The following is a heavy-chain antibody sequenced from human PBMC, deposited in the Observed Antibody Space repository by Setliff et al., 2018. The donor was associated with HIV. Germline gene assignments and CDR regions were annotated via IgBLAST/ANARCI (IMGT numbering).Heavy chain of an antibody. Sequence: SETLSLTCTVSGGSISSSNYYWGWLRQPPGKGLEWIGSIYYSGNTYYNPSLKSRVTISVDTSKNQFSLKLSSVTAADTALYHCARRVILSYGYYFDYWGQGTLVTVSS. CDR3: ARRVILSYGYYFDY. D-gene: IGHD3-16*02. J-gene: IGHJ4*02. V-gene: IGHV4-39*01. CDR1: GGSISSSNYY. CDR2: IYYSGNT.